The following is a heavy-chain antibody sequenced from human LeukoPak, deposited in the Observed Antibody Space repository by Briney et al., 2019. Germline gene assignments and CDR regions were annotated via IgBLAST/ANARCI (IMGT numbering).Heavy chain of an antibody. J-gene: IGHJ4*02. CDR3: ARLDSSSWSFDY. CDR2: IHYSGST. Sequence: SETLSLTCTDSGGSISSYYWSWIRQPPGKGLEWIGYIHYSGSTNYNPSLKSRVTISVDTSKNQFSLRLNSVTAADTAVYHCARLDSSSWSFDYWGQGTQVTVSS. V-gene: IGHV4-59*08. D-gene: IGHD6-13*01. CDR1: GGSISSYY.